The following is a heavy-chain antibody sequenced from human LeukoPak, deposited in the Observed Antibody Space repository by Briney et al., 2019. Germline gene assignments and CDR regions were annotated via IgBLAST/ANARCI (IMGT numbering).Heavy chain of an antibody. CDR2: IGVKANNYAT. D-gene: IGHD4-23*01. Sequence: GGSLRLSCAASGFTFSDSDMHWVRQASGKGLEWVGRIGVKANNYATAYAAALKGRITISRDDSKTTAFLQMNSLRGEDTAVYYCSKDVVTAAIWGQGTLVTVSS. CDR1: GFTFSDSD. CDR3: SKDVVTAAI. V-gene: IGHV3-73*01. J-gene: IGHJ4*02.